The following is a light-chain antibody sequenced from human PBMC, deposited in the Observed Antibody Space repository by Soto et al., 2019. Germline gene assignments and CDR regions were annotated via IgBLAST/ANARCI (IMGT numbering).Light chain of an antibody. Sequence: QSVLTQPPPASGTPGQRVIISCSGTSANIGNNFVCWYQHLPGMAPKLLIYSTDQQPSGVPDRFSGSKSGTSASLAISGLRSEDEADYYCVAWDDSLSGLVFGTGTKVTVL. CDR1: SANIGNNF. V-gene: IGLV1-47*02. CDR2: STD. J-gene: IGLJ1*01. CDR3: VAWDDSLSGLV.